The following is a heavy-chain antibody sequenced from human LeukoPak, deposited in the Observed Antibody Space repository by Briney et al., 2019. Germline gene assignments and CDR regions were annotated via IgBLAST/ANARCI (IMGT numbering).Heavy chain of an antibody. CDR2: INTDGSST. D-gene: IGHD3-3*01. CDR3: ARGRVVAGRGCYMDV. CDR1: GFTFSSYW. J-gene: IGHJ6*03. V-gene: IGHV3-74*01. Sequence: PGGSLRLSCAASGFTFSSYWMHWVRQAPGKGLVWVSRINTDGSSTTYADSVKGRFTISRDNAKNTLYLQMNSLRAEDTAVYYCARGRVVAGRGCYMDVWGQGTTVTVSS.